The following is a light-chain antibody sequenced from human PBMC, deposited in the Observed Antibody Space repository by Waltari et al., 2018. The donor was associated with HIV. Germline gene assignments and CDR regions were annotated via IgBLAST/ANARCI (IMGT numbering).Light chain of an antibody. CDR3: SSYTRRGTVV. J-gene: IGLJ2*01. V-gene: IGLV2-14*03. CDR1: SSDIGYYDY. CDR2: EVT. Sequence: QSALTQPASVSGSPGQSIVLPCTGSSSDIGYYDYVSWYQQYPGQAPKALIYEVTSRPPGTSSRFSGSKSATTAFLAITIHQTDDEADYFCSSYTRRGTVVFGGGTRLTVL.